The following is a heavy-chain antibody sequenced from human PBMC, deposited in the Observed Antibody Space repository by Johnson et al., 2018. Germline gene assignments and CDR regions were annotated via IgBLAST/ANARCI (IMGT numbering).Heavy chain of an antibody. CDR3: ARDPDSASKVDS. J-gene: IGHJ4*02. Sequence: VQLVESGGDLVQXGGSLRLXCAASGFTFRNHGMSWVRQAPGKGLAWVAYIKPDGREVYYEDSVKGRFTIARDNAMNSIYLQMNSLRVEDTAGDYCARDPDSASKVDSWGQGTRGTVSS. D-gene: IGHD1-14*01. CDR1: GFTFRNHG. CDR2: IKPDGREV. V-gene: IGHV3-7*01.